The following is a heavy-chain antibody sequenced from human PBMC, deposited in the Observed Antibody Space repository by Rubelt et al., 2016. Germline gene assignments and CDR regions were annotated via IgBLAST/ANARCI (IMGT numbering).Heavy chain of an antibody. Sequence: QVPLVQSGAEVKKPGASVTVSCKASGYTFTSYAMHWVRQAPGQRLEWMGWINAGNGNTKYSQKFQGRVTITRDTSASTAYMELSSLRSEDTAVYYCARDLSSFPWNYGTLQHWGQGTLVTVSS. V-gene: IGHV1-3*01. CDR3: ARDLSSFPWNYGTLQH. CDR2: INAGNGNT. D-gene: IGHD1-7*01. CDR1: GYTFTSYA. J-gene: IGHJ1*01.